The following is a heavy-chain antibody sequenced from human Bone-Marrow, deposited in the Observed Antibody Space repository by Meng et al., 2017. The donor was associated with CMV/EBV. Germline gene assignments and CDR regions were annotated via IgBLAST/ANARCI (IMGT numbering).Heavy chain of an antibody. CDR3: ARDYKYYYGSGSFLPQGY. CDR2: ISAYNGNT. V-gene: IGHV1-18*01. D-gene: IGHD3-10*01. J-gene: IGHJ4*02. Sequence: ASVKVSCKASGYTFTSYGISWVRQAPGQGLEWMGWISAYNGNTKYAQKLQGRVTMTTDTSTSTAYMELRGLRSDDTAVYYCARDYKYYYGSGSFLPQGYWGQGTLVTVSS. CDR1: GYTFTSYG.